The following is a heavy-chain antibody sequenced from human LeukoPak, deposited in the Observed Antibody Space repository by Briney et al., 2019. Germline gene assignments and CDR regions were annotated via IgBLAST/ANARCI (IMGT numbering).Heavy chain of an antibody. CDR3: ARGFNRGFDP. J-gene: IGHJ5*02. Sequence: GGSLRLSCAASGFTFSSYAMSWVRQAPGKGLEWVSALSGGGGSTYYADSVKGRFTFSRDNSKNMLHLQMNSLRAEDTAVYYCARGFNRGFDPWGQGTLVIVSS. D-gene: IGHD3-10*01. CDR1: GFTFSSYA. V-gene: IGHV3-23*01. CDR2: LSGGGGST.